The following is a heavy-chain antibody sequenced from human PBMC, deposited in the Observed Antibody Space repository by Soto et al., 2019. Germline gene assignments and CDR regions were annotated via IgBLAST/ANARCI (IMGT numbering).Heavy chain of an antibody. V-gene: IGHV1-69*12. CDR2: IIPIFGTA. Sequence: QVQLVQSGAEVKKPGSSVKVSCKASGGTFSSYAISWVRQAPGQGLEWMGGIIPIFGTANYAQKFQGRVTITADESTSTAYMELSSLRSEDTAVYYCARGVVEMATIANPNDAFDIWGQGTMVTVSS. D-gene: IGHD5-12*01. J-gene: IGHJ3*02. CDR1: GGTFSSYA. CDR3: ARGVVEMATIANPNDAFDI.